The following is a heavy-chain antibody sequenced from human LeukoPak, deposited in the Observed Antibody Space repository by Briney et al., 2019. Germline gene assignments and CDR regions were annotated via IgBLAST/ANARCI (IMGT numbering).Heavy chain of an antibody. CDR1: GYSINNGYY. Sequence: SETLSLTCTVSGYSINNGYYWGWILQPPGKGLEWIGSIYHSGSTYYNPSLRSRVTMSVDTSKSQFFLKLSSVTAADTAVYYCARVETEGSSWYGVHYFDYWGQGTQVTVSS. V-gene: IGHV4-38-2*02. J-gene: IGHJ4*02. CDR2: IYHSGST. CDR3: ARVETEGSSWYGVHYFDY. D-gene: IGHD6-13*01.